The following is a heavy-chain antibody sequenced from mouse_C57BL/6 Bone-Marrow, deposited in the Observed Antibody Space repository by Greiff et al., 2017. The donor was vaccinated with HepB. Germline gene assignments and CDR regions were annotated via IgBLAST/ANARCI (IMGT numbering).Heavy chain of an antibody. J-gene: IGHJ2*01. Sequence: EVMLVESGGGLVQPGGSMKLSCVASGFTFSNYWMNWVRQSPEKGLEWVAQIRLKSDNYATHYAESVKGRFTISRDDSKSSVYLQMNNLSAEDTGIYYCPETAHSYYFDYWGQGTTLTVSS. V-gene: IGHV6-3*01. CDR2: IRLKSDNYAT. D-gene: IGHD3-2*02. CDR3: PETAHSYYFDY. CDR1: GFTFSNYW.